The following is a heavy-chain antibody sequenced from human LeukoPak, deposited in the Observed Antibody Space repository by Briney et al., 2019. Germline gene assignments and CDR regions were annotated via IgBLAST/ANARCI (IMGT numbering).Heavy chain of an antibody. V-gene: IGHV3-7*01. J-gene: IGHJ3*02. CDR2: IKQDGSDK. D-gene: IGHD3-22*01. CDR1: GFTLSDFW. Sequence: GGSLRLSCAASGFTLSDFWMSWVRQAPGKGLEWVANIKQDGSDKYYVDSVKGRFTISRDNAKNSLYLQMNSLRAEDTAVYYCARACYYDSSGYCHDAFDIWGQGTMVTVSS. CDR3: ARACYYDSSGYCHDAFDI.